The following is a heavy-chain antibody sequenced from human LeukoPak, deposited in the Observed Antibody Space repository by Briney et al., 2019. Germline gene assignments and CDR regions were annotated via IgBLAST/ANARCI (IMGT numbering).Heavy chain of an antibody. V-gene: IGHV3-21*01. Sequence: GGSLRLSCAASGFTFSSYSMNWVRQAPGKGLEWVSSISSSSSYIYYADSVTGRFTISRDNAKNSLYLQMNSLRAEDMAVYYCARDLKDDFWSGYPVYYYYYGMDVWGQGTTVTVSS. CDR2: ISSSSSYI. CDR1: GFTFSSYS. D-gene: IGHD3-3*01. CDR3: ARDLKDDFWSGYPVYYYYYGMDV. J-gene: IGHJ6*02.